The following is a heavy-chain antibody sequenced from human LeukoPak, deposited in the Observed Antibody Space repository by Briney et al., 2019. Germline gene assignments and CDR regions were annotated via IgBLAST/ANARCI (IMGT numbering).Heavy chain of an antibody. D-gene: IGHD3/OR15-3a*01. Sequence: GGSLRLSCAASGFTFSSYAMTWVRQAPGKGLEWVLGISGSGGSTHYADSVKGRFIISRDNSKNTLYLQMNSLRAEDTALYYCAKVQKNLWTGYYSYFDYWGQGTLVTVSS. CDR1: GFTFSSYA. V-gene: IGHV3-23*01. CDR2: ISGSGGST. J-gene: IGHJ4*02. CDR3: AKVQKNLWTGYYSYFDY.